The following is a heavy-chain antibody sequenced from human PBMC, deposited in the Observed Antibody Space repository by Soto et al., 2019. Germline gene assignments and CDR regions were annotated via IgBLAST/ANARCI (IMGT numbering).Heavy chain of an antibody. V-gene: IGHV4-34*01. CDR1: GGSFSGYS. D-gene: IGHD2-2*01. J-gene: IGHJ4*02. Sequence: PSETLSLTCAVYGGSFSGYSWTWLRQPPGTGLEWIGEINHSGSTNYNPSLKSRVTISVDTSKNQFSLKLSSVTAADTAVYYCASVSGYCISTSCNYWGQGTLVTVSS. CDR2: INHSGST. CDR3: ASVSGYCISTSCNY.